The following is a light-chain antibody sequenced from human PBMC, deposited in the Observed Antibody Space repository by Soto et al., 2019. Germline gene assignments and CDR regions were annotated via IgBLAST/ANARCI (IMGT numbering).Light chain of an antibody. CDR2: SDI. V-gene: IGLV1-44*01. CDR1: SSNIGSHT. Sequence: QSVLTQPYSASGTPGQRVTISCSGSSSNIGSHTLNWYQQLPGSAPSLLIYSDIQRPSGVPDRFSGSTSGTSASLAISGLQSEDEAEYYCAAWDDTLNAAVFGGGTKLTVL. J-gene: IGLJ2*01. CDR3: AAWDDTLNAAV.